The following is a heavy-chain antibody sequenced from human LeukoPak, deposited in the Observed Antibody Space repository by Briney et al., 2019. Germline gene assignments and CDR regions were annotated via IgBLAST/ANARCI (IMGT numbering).Heavy chain of an antibody. D-gene: IGHD1-26*01. CDR3: ARDRVGALFRY. CDR1: GFTVGSNY. V-gene: IGHV3-53*01. Sequence: GGSLRLSCAASGFTVGSNYMSWVRQAPGKGLEWVSVIYSGGSTYYADSVKGRFTISRDNSKNTLYLQMNSLRAEDTAVYYCARDRVGALFRYWGQGTLVTVSS. J-gene: IGHJ4*02. CDR2: IYSGGST.